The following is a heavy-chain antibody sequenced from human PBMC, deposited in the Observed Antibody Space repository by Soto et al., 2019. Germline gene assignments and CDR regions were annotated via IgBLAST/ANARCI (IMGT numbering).Heavy chain of an antibody. D-gene: IGHD3-10*01. CDR2: IYYSGST. CDR3: ARGESYGSGSYPQQIDY. Sequence: SETLSLTCTVSGGYISSGGYYWSWIRQHPGKGLEWIGYIYYSGSTYYNPSLKSRVTISVDTSKNQFSLKLSSVTAADTAVYYCARGESYGSGSYPQQIDYWGQGTLVTVSS. J-gene: IGHJ4*02. V-gene: IGHV4-31*03. CDR1: GGYISSGGYY.